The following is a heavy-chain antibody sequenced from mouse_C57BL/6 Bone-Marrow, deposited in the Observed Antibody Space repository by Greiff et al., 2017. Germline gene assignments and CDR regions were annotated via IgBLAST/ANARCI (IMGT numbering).Heavy chain of an antibody. CDR2: FNPNYGTT. J-gene: IGHJ4*01. V-gene: IGHV1-39*01. CDR1: GYSFTAYT. D-gene: IGHD1-1*01. CDR3: ASQIYYLSIDY. Sequence: VQLQQSGPELVKPGASVKISCKASGYSFTAYTINWVKQSNGKSLEWIGVFNPNYGTTSYNQKFKGKATLTVDQSSSTAYMQLNSLTSEDSAVYYCASQIYYLSIDYWGQGTSVTVSS.